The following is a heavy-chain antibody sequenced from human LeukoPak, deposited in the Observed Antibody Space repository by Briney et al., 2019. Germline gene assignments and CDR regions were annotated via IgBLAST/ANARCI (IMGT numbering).Heavy chain of an antibody. CDR1: GGSISSGGYY. Sequence: LSLTCTVSGGSISSGGYYWSWVRQAPGKGLEWVSAISGSGGSTYYADSVKGRFTISRDNSKNTLYLQMNSLRAEDTAVYYCAKGGAYDYVWGSYPFDYWGQGTLVTVSS. D-gene: IGHD3-16*02. V-gene: IGHV3-23*01. CDR3: AKGGAYDYVWGSYPFDY. CDR2: ISGSGGST. J-gene: IGHJ4*02.